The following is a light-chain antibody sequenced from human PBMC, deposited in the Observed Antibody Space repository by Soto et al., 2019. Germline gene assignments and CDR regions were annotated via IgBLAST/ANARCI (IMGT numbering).Light chain of an antibody. CDR2: GAS. J-gene: IGKJ2*01. CDR1: QSVSSSN. V-gene: IGKV3-20*01. Sequence: EIVLTQSPGTLSLSPGEGATLSCRASQSVSSSNLAWYQQKPGQAPRLLIYGASSRATGIPDRFSGSGSGTDFTLTISRLEPEDFAVYYCQQYGSSPFGQGTKVEIK. CDR3: QQYGSSP.